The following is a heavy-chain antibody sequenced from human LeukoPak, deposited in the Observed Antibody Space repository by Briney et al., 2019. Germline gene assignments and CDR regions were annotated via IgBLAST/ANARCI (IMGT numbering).Heavy chain of an antibody. Sequence: SETLSLTCTVSGGSIGSSRDYWGWIRQPPGKGLEWIGSIYYSGSTYYNPSLESRVTISVDTSKNQFSPKLSSVTAADTAVYYCTSNYDYWGQGTLVTVSS. CDR1: GGSIGSSRDY. CDR2: IYYSGST. V-gene: IGHV4-39*07. D-gene: IGHD1-7*01. CDR3: TSNYDY. J-gene: IGHJ4*02.